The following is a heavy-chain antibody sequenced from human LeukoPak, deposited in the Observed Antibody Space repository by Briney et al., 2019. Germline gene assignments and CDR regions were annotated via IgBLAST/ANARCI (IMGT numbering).Heavy chain of an antibody. J-gene: IGHJ6*02. Sequence: GRSLRLSCEASGFTFSSYGMQWVRQAPGKGLEWVALIWFDGTNEYYADSVKGRFIISRDNSKSTLYLQMNSLSADDTALYYCARDYGSGMDVWGQGTTVTVSS. CDR2: IWFDGTNE. CDR1: GFTFSSYG. V-gene: IGHV3-33*01. D-gene: IGHD6-19*01. CDR3: ARDYGSGMDV.